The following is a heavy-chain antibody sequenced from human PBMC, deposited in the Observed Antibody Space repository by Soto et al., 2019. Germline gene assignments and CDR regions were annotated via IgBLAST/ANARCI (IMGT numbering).Heavy chain of an antibody. V-gene: IGHV3-73*01. J-gene: IGHJ4*02. Sequence: EVLLVESGGGMVQPGGSQKLSCAASGFVFKDSSIHWVRQASGKGLEWVGRIRDRAYSYATAYAESVKGRFTISRDDSNNTAYLQMSGLKTEDTAIYYCTRLISAAHDYWGQGTLVTVSS. D-gene: IGHD3-10*01. CDR3: TRLISAAHDY. CDR2: IRDRAYSYAT. CDR1: GFVFKDSS.